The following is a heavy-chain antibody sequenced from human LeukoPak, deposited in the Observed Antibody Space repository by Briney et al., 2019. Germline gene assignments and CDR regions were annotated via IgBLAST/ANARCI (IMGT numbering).Heavy chain of an antibody. J-gene: IGHJ5*02. CDR1: GGSISSSDW. CDR3: ARHQLRFLEWLLFSNWFDP. D-gene: IGHD3-3*01. CDR2: IYYSGST. V-gene: IGHV4-39*01. Sequence: SETLSLTCAVSGGSISSSDWWSWVRPPPGKGLEWIGSIYYSGSTYYNPSLKSRVTISVDTSKNQFSLKLSSVTAADTAVYYCARHQLRFLEWLLFSNWFDPWGQGTLVTVSS.